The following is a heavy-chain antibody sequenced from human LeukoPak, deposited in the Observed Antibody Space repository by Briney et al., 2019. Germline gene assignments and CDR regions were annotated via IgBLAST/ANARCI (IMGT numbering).Heavy chain of an antibody. CDR2: IWYDGSNK. CDR3: ARGWSHCSSTSRRDY. D-gene: IGHD2-2*01. CDR1: GFTFSSYG. J-gene: IGHJ4*02. Sequence: PGRSLRLSCAASGFTFSSYGMHWVRQAPGKGLEWVAVIWYDGSNKYYADSVKGRFTISRDNSKNTLYLQMNSLRAEDTAVYYCARGWSHCSSTSRRDYWGQGTLVTVSS. V-gene: IGHV3-33*01.